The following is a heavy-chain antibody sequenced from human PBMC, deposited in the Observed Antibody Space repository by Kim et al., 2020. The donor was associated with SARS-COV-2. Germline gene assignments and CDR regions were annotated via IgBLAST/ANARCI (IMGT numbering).Heavy chain of an antibody. CDR3: ARDGAMVEMATIGNAFDI. CDR1: GYTFTSYA. CDR2: INAGNGNT. V-gene: IGHV1-3*01. D-gene: IGHD5-12*01. Sequence: ASVKVSCKASGYTFTSYAMHWVRQAPGQRLEWMGWINAGNGNTKYSQKFQGRVTITRDTSASTAYMELSSLRSEDTAVYYCARDGAMVEMATIGNAFDIWGQGTIVTVSS. J-gene: IGHJ3*02.